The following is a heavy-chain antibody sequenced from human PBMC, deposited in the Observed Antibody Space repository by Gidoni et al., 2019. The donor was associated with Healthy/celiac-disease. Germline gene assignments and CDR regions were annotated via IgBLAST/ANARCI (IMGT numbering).Heavy chain of an antibody. D-gene: IGHD2-2*01. CDR1: GFTFSSYA. CDR2: ISGRGGST. V-gene: IGHV3-23*01. CDR3: VRGYCSSTSCTFDY. Sequence: EVQLLESGGGLVQPGGSLRLSCAASGFTFSSYAMSWVRQAPGKGLEWVSAISGRGGSTYYADSVKGRFTISRDNSKNTLYLQMNSLRAEDTAVYYSVRGYCSSTSCTFDYWGQGTLVTVSS. J-gene: IGHJ4*02.